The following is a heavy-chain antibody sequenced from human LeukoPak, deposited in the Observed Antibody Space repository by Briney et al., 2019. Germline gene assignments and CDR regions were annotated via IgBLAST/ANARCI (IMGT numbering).Heavy chain of an antibody. CDR1: GGTFSSYA. D-gene: IGHD5-24*01. CDR3: ASDEMATTYLFDP. Sequence: SVKVSCKASGGTFSSYAISWVRQPPGQGLEWMGRISPIFGIANYAQKFQGRVTITADKSTSTAYMELRRLRTEDTAVYLCASDEMATTYLFDPWGQGTLVTVSS. CDR2: ISPIFGIA. V-gene: IGHV1-69*04. J-gene: IGHJ5*02.